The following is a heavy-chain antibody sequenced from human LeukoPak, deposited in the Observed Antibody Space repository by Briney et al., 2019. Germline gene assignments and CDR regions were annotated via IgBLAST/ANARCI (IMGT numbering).Heavy chain of an antibody. V-gene: IGHV4-61*02. J-gene: IGHJ4*02. CDR3: ARSPITMIAFDY. D-gene: IGHD3-22*01. CDR1: GGSISSGSYY. Sequence: SETLSLTCTVSGGSISSGSYYWSWIRQPAGKGLEWIGRIYTSGSTNYNPSLKSRVTISVDTSKNQFSLKLSSVTAADTAVYYCARSPITMIAFDYWGQGTLVTVSS. CDR2: IYTSGST.